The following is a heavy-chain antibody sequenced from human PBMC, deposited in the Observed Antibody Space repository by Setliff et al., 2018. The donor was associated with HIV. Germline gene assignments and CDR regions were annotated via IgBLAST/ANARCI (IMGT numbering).Heavy chain of an antibody. D-gene: IGHD3-10*01. Sequence: PSETLSLTFLVFSYSITEGNYWGWIRQSPGKGLEWIGSISYSGSPYYNPSLKSRVTISVDTSRHQFSLNLSAVTAADTAVYYCARQSRITTVRGVYGAGDYYMDVWGKGTTVTVSS. CDR1: SYSITEGNY. CDR3: ARQSRITTVRGVYGAGDYYMDV. V-gene: IGHV4-38-2*01. J-gene: IGHJ6*03. CDR2: ISYSGSP.